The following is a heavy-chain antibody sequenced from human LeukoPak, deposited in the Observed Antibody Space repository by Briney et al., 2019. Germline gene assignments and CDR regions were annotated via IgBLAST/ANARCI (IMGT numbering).Heavy chain of an antibody. CDR1: GFSLSTSGMC. V-gene: IGHV2-70*12. J-gene: IGHJ4*02. Sequence: SGPTLVKPTQTLTLTCTFSGFSLSTSGMCVSWIRQPPGKALEWLARIDWDDDKYYSTSLKSRLTITKDTSKNQVVLTMTNMDPVDTATYYCAHIFDWLGIVNYWGQGTLVTVSS. CDR2: IDWDDDK. D-gene: IGHD3-9*01. CDR3: AHIFDWLGIVNY.